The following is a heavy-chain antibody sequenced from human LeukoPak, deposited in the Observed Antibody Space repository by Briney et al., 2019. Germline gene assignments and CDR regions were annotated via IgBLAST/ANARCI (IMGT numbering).Heavy chain of an antibody. CDR1: GFTFSSYS. J-gene: IGHJ3*02. CDR2: ISSSSSTI. CDR3: ARDRGGFAFDI. V-gene: IGHV3-48*01. D-gene: IGHD3-16*01. Sequence: GGSLRLSCAASGFTFSSYSMNWVRQAPGKGLEWVSYISSSSSTIYYADSVKGRFTISRDNAKNSLYLQMNSLRAEDTAVYYCARDRGGFAFDIWGQGTMVTVSS.